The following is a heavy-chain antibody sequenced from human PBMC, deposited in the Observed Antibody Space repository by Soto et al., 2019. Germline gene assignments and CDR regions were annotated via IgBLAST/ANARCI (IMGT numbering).Heavy chain of an antibody. Sequence: PGGSLRLSCAASGFSFSSYAMSWVRQAPGKGLEWVSAISGSGGNTYYADSVKGRFTISRDNSRNTLYLQLNSLRAEDTALYYCAKDPTGTTRNFAYWGQGTWSPSPQ. V-gene: IGHV3-23*01. J-gene: IGHJ4*02. CDR2: ISGSGGNT. CDR3: AKDPTGTTRNFAY. CDR1: GFSFSSYA. D-gene: IGHD1-7*01.